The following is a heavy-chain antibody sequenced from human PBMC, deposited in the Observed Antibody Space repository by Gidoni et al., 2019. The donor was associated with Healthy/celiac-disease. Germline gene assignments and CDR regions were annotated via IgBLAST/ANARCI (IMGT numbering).Heavy chain of an antibody. D-gene: IGHD2-21*02. CDR1: GFTCSSYS. V-gene: IGHV3-48*02. CDR2: SSSSSSTR. CDR3: SRGCGGDCPLPFDY. J-gene: IGHJ4*02. Sequence: EVQLVESGGCLVQPGGSLRLSSAASGFTCSSYSMNWVRQAPGKGLEWVSYSSSSSSTRDYADSLKGRFSIARDKAKNSLYLQMNSLRDEDTAVYYCSRGCGGDCPLPFDYWGKGTLVNVSS.